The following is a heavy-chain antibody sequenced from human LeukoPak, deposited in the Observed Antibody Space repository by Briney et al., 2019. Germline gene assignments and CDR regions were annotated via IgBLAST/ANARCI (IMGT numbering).Heavy chain of an antibody. J-gene: IGHJ4*02. Sequence: ETNSLTCAVYGGPFSAYDWSWIGQPPRKGLEWIGEINHSGSTTYNPSLKSRVTMSVDTSKNQFSLKLTSVTAADTAVYYCASDYFWGRYRNSVHDYRGQETWVTVSS. CDR3: ASDYFWGRYRNSVHDY. CDR1: GGPFSAYD. D-gene: IGHD3-16*02. CDR2: INHSGST. V-gene: IGHV4-34*01.